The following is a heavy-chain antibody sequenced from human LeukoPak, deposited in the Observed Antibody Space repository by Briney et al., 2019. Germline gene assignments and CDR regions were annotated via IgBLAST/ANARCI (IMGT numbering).Heavy chain of an antibody. J-gene: IGHJ4*02. Sequence: GGSLRLSCAASGFTFSTYWMSWVRQAPGKGLEWVANIKQDGSEKYYVDSVKGRFTISRDNAKNSLWLQINTLRAEDTAVYYCARDAIKLSFWGPGTLVTVSS. V-gene: IGHV3-7*01. CDR2: IKQDGSEK. D-gene: IGHD5-24*01. CDR1: GFTFSTYW. CDR3: ARDAIKLSF.